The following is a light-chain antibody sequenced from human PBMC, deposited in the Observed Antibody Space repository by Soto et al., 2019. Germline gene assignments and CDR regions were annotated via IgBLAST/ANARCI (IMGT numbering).Light chain of an antibody. CDR3: QQSSSPPLT. Sequence: DIQMTQSPSSLSASVGDRVTITCRASQSIRNYLNWYQQKPGKAPKVLIYAASSLQSGVPSRFSGSGSGTEFTITISSLQPEDFATYYCQQSSSPPLTFGPGTKVAVK. CDR1: QSIRNY. J-gene: IGKJ3*01. CDR2: AAS. V-gene: IGKV1-39*01.